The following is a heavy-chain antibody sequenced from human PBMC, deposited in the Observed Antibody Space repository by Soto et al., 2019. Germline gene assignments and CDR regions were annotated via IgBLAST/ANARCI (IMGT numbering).Heavy chain of an antibody. V-gene: IGHV3-23*01. CDR3: TKVSRVNMVGEVIPPRAR. CDR1: GFTFRSYA. CDR2: ISGSDDTT. D-gene: IGHD3-10*01. J-gene: IGHJ4*02. Sequence: PGGSLTLSCTASGFTFRSYAMSWVRQAPGKGLEWVAAISGSDDTTYYADSVKGRFTISRDNSKNTLYLQMNSLRAEDTAVYYCTKVSRVNMVGEVIPPRARGARGTVLTVS.